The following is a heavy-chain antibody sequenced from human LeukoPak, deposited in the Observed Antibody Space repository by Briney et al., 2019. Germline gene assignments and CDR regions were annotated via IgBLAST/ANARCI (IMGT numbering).Heavy chain of an antibody. J-gene: IGHJ3*02. CDR3: ARGIASDAFDI. Sequence: SETLSLTCTVSGGSISSGTYYWGYIRQPAGKGLEWIGRISTSGSTNYNPSLKSRVSISVDTSNQQFSLQLSSVTAADTAVYYCARGIASDAFDIWGQGTMVTVSS. D-gene: IGHD2-21*01. V-gene: IGHV4-61*02. CDR2: ISTSGST. CDR1: GGSISSGTYY.